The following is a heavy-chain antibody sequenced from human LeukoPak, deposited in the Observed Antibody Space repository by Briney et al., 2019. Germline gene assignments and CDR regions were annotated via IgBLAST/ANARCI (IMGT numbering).Heavy chain of an antibody. V-gene: IGHV4-30-4*01. CDR2: IYYSGST. J-gene: IGHJ3*01. D-gene: IGHD3-9*01. CDR1: GGSISSGDYY. CDR3: ARGRRDYDILTGFMEGDAFDL. Sequence: SETLSLTCTVSGGSISSGDYYWSWIRQPPGKGLEWIGYIYYSGSTYYNPSLKSRVTISVDTSKNQFSLKLSSVTAADTAVYYCARGRRDYDILTGFMEGDAFDLWGQGTMVTVSS.